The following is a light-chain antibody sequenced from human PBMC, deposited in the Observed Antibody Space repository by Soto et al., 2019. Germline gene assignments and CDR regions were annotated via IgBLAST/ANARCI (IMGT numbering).Light chain of an antibody. CDR1: QSLLHSNGYNY. CDR2: LGS. CDR3: MQALQSLT. V-gene: IGKV2-28*01. J-gene: IGKJ5*01. Sequence: DIVMTQSPLSLPVTPGEPASISCRSSQSLLHSNGYNYSDWYLQKPGQSPQLLIYLGSNRASGVPHRCSGSGSGTDFTRTISRVEAEDVGVYYCMQALQSLTFCQGTRLEI.